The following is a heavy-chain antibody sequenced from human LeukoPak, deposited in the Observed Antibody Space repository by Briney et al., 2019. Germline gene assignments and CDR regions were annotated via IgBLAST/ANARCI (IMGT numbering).Heavy chain of an antibody. V-gene: IGHV1-2*02. J-gene: IGHJ5*02. CDR3: APLLGYCSSTSCYRSWFDP. CDR1: GYTFTGYY. D-gene: IGHD2-2*02. Sequence: VRVSCKASGYTFTGYYMHWVRQAPGQGLEWMGWINPNSGGTNYAQKFQGRVTMTRDTSISTAYMELSRLRSDDTAVYYCAPLLGYCSSTSCYRSWFDPWGQGTLATVSS. CDR2: INPNSGGT.